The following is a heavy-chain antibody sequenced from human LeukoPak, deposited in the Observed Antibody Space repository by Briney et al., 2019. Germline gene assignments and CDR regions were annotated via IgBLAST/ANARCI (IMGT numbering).Heavy chain of an antibody. CDR3: AREGVLLWFGVFDY. Sequence: GGSLRLSCAASGFTFSSYRMSWVRQAPGKGLEWVANIKQDGSEKYYVDSVKGRFTISRDNAKNPLYLQMNSLRAEDTAVYYCAREGVLLWFGVFDYWGQGTLVTVSS. CDR2: IKQDGSEK. J-gene: IGHJ4*02. CDR1: GFTFSSYR. V-gene: IGHV3-7*01. D-gene: IGHD3-10*01.